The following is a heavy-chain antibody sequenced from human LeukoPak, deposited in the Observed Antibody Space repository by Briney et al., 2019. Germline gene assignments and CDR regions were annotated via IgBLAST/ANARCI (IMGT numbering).Heavy chain of an antibody. CDR1: GGSISSYY. V-gene: IGHV4-4*07. Sequence: SETLSLTCTVSGGSISSYYWSWVRQPARKGQEWIGRIYTSGSTNYNPSLTSRVTMSVATSKNQFSLKLSSVTAADTAVYYCARWPVRMEVGVGFDYWGQGTLVTVSS. CDR3: ARWPVRMEVGVGFDY. J-gene: IGHJ4*02. D-gene: IGHD3-10*01. CDR2: IYTSGST.